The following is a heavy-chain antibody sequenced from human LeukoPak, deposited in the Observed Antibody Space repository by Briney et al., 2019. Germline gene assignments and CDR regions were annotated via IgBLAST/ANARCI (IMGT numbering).Heavy chain of an antibody. CDR2: ISGSGGST. V-gene: IGHV3-23*01. CDR3: AKSIAARPYYYYGMDV. Sequence: SGGSLRLSCAASGFTFSSYAMSWVRQAPGKGLEWVSAISGSGGSTYYADSVKGRFTISRDNSKNTLYLQMNSLRAEDTAVYYCAKSIAARPYYYYGMDVWGQGITVTVSS. CDR1: GFTFSSYA. J-gene: IGHJ6*02. D-gene: IGHD6-6*01.